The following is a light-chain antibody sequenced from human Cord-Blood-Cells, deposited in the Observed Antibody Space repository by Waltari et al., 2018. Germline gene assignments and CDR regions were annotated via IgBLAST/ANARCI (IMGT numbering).Light chain of an antibody. J-gene: IGKJ5*01. Sequence: EIVLTQSPATLSLSPGDRATLSSRAGQSVSSYLAWYQQKPGQAPRLLIYDASNRATGIPARFSGSGSGTDFTLTISSLEPEDFAVYYCQQRSNWPPITFGQGTRLEIK. CDR1: QSVSSY. CDR3: QQRSNWPPIT. V-gene: IGKV3-11*01. CDR2: DAS.